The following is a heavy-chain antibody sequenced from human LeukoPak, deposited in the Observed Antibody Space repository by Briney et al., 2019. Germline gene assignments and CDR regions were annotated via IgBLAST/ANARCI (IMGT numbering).Heavy chain of an antibody. D-gene: IGHD3-22*01. V-gene: IGHV4-38-2*02. Sequence: SETPSLTCTVSGYSISSGYYWSWIRQPPGKGLEWIATIHHSGVTYYNPSLKSRVTMSVDTSKNQFSLKLGSVTAASTAVYYCARYTANTAGYSFDFWGQGALVTVSS. CDR3: ARYTANTAGYSFDF. CDR2: IHHSGVT. CDR1: GYSISSGYY. J-gene: IGHJ4*02.